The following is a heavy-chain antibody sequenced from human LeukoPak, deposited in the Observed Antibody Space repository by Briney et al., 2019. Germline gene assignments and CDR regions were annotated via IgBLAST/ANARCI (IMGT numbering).Heavy chain of an antibody. CDR3: ARGHPPGY. CDR2: INHSGST. J-gene: IGHJ4*02. Sequence: SETLSLTCAVYGGSFSGYYWSWVRQPPGKGLEWIGEINHSGSTNYNPSLKSRVTISVDTSKNQFSLKLSSVTAADTAVYYCARGHPPGYWGQGTLVTVSS. CDR1: GGSFSGYY. V-gene: IGHV4-34*01.